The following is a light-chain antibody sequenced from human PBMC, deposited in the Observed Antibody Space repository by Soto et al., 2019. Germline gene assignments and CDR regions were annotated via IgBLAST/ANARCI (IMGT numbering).Light chain of an antibody. V-gene: IGKV1-5*03. CDR2: KAS. CDR3: QQYDDYWT. J-gene: IGKJ1*01. CDR1: QSISTW. Sequence: DIQMTQSPSTLSASVGDRVTITCRASQSISTWLAWYQQKPGKAPKLLIYKASSLESGVPSRFSGSGSGTVFTLTISSLQPDDSATYFCQQYDDYWTFGQGTKVEIK.